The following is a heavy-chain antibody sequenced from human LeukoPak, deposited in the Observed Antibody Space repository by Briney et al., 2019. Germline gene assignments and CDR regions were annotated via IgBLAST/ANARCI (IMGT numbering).Heavy chain of an antibody. D-gene: IGHD2-2*01. V-gene: IGHV4-38-2*02. CDR3: ARDQGGCSSTSCYDFDY. J-gene: IGHJ4*02. Sequence: PSETLSLTCAVSAYSISSGYYWGWIRQPPGKGLEWIGSISHSGSTFYNPSLRSRVTLSVDTSMNHFSLKLSSVTAADTAVYYCARDQGGCSSTSCYDFDYWGQGTLVTVSS. CDR2: ISHSGST. CDR1: AYSISSGYY.